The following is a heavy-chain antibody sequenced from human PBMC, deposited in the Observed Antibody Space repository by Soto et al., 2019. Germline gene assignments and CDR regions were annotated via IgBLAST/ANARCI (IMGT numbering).Heavy chain of an antibody. CDR1: GFTFSSYS. CDR2: ISSSSSYI. V-gene: IGHV3-21*01. J-gene: IGHJ6*02. D-gene: IGHD6-19*01. CDR3: ARDGIAVAGTTHYYYYGMDV. Sequence: EVQLVESGGGLVKPGGSLRLSCAASGFTFSSYSMNWVRQAPGKGLEWVSSISSSSSYIYYADSVKGRFTISRDNAKNSLYLQMNRLRAEDTAVYYCARDGIAVAGTTHYYYYGMDVWGQGTTVTVSS.